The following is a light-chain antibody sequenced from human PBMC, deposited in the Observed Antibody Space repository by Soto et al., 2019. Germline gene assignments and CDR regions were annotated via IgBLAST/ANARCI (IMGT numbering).Light chain of an antibody. Sequence: VLTQSPDTLSLSPGDRATLSCRANQRASRQYLSWYQQRPGQPPRLLIYSASMRADGIPDRFSGSGSGSEFTLTINRLEPEDFAVYYCQDFDSPQWTFGQGTKIE. J-gene: IGKJ1*01. CDR2: SAS. V-gene: IGKV3-20*01. CDR3: QDFDSPQWT. CDR1: QRASRQY.